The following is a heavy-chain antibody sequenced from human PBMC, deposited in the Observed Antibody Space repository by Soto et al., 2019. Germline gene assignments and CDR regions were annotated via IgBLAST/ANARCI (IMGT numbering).Heavy chain of an antibody. CDR1: GGSISSYY. J-gene: IGHJ6*02. V-gene: IGHV4-59*01. CDR3: ARYKSNYYYGMDV. CDR2: IYYSGIT. Sequence: QVQLQESGPGLVKPSETLSLTCTVSGGSISSYYWSWIRQPPGKGLEWIGYIYYSGITNYNPSLKSRVTISVDTPKNQFSLKLSSVTAADTAVYYCARYKSNYYYGMDVWGQGTTVTVS. D-gene: IGHD1-20*01.